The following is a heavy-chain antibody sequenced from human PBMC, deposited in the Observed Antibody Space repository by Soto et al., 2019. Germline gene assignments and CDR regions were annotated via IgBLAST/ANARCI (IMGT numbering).Heavy chain of an antibody. CDR2: IYHSGST. V-gene: IGHV4-30-2*01. CDR3: ARGQPTGYSSGWYVDY. Sequence: SETLSLTCAVSGGSISSGGYSWSWIRQPPGKGLEWIGYIYHSGSTYYNPSLKSRVTISVDTSKNQFSLKLSSVTAADTAVYYCARGQPTGYSSGWYVDYWGQGTLVTVSS. CDR1: GGSISSGGYS. D-gene: IGHD6-19*01. J-gene: IGHJ4*02.